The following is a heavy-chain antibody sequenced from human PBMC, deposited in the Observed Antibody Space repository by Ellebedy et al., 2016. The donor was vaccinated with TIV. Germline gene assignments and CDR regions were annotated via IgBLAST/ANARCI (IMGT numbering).Heavy chain of an antibody. CDR1: GGSVNSGDYY. D-gene: IGHD2-8*02. V-gene: IGHV4-61*08. CDR3: ARGVLI. Sequence: MPGGSLRLSCTVSGGSVNSGDYYWSWIRQPPGKGLEWIGNIHYSGITNDNPSLKSRVTISVDTSKNQFSLNLNSVTAADTAVYYCARGVLIWGQGTLVIVSS. CDR2: IHYSGIT. J-gene: IGHJ4*02.